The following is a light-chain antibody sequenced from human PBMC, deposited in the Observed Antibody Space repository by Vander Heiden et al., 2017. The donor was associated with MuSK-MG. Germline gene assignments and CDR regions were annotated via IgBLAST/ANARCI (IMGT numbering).Light chain of an antibody. Sequence: DIQMTQSPSSLSASVGDRVTITCRASQSITKYLNWYQQKPGKAPNLLIYTASNLQRGVPPRISGSGSGTDFTLTINNLQPEDFAIYYCQQCDSTPRTFGQGTNLEIK. J-gene: IGKJ2*01. CDR1: QSITKY. V-gene: IGKV1-39*01. CDR3: QQCDSTPRT. CDR2: TAS.